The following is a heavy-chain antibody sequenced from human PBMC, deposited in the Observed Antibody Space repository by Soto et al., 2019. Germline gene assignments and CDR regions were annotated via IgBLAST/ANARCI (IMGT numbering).Heavy chain of an antibody. D-gene: IGHD6-13*01. V-gene: IGHV1-2*02. CDR2: IIPISGST. Sequence: ASVKVSCKASGGTFSSYTISWVRQAPGQGLEWMGRIIPISGSTNYAQKFQGRVTMTRDTSISTAYMELSRLRSDDTAVYYCAREGIADYYGMDVWGQGTTVTVSS. J-gene: IGHJ6*02. CDR1: GGTFSSYT. CDR3: AREGIADYYGMDV.